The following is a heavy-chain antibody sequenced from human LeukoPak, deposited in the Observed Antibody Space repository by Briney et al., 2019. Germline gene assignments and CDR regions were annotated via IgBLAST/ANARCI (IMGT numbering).Heavy chain of an antibody. V-gene: IGHV1-2*06. Sequence: ASVKVSCKASGYTFTGYYMHWVRQAPGQGLEWMGRINPNSGGTNYAQKFQGRVTMTRDTSISTAYMELSRLRSDDTAAYYCARDRNDLWSGYYNWFDPWGQGTLVTVSS. D-gene: IGHD3-3*01. CDR2: INPNSGGT. CDR1: GYTFTGYY. CDR3: ARDRNDLWSGYYNWFDP. J-gene: IGHJ5*02.